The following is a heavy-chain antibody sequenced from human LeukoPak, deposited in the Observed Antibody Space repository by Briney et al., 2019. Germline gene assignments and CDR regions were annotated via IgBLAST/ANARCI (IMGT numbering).Heavy chain of an antibody. J-gene: IGHJ4*02. Sequence: GGSLRLSCAASAFSFSDYNMNWVRQAPGKGLEWVSSITSSGSYIYYADSVKGRFTISRDNSKNTLYLQMNSLRAEDTAVYYCAKAHHGDYFFYFDYWGQGTLVTVSS. D-gene: IGHD4-17*01. CDR3: AKAHHGDYFFYFDY. CDR1: AFSFSDYN. CDR2: ITSSGSYI. V-gene: IGHV3-21*04.